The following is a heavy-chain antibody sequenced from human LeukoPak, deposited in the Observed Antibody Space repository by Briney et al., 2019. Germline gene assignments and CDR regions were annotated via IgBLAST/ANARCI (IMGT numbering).Heavy chain of an antibody. CDR3: ARGAYSSGWAYFDH. CDR2: ISSSGSTI. D-gene: IGHD6-19*01. V-gene: IGHV3-11*04. CDR1: GFTFSDYY. J-gene: IGHJ4*02. Sequence: GGSLRLSCAASGFTFSDYYMSWIRQAPGKGLEWVSYISSSGSTIYYADSVKGRFTISRDNAKNSLYLQMNSLRVEDTAVYYCARGAYSSGWAYFDHWGQGTLVTVSS.